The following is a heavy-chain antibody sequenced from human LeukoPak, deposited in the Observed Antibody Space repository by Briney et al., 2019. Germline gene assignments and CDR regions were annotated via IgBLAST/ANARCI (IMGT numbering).Heavy chain of an antibody. CDR2: ISGSSSYI. Sequence: AGGSLRLSCAASGFTFSSYSMNWVRQAPGKGLEWVSSISGSSSYIYYADSVRGRFTISRDNAKNSLYLQMNSLRAEDTAVYYCARAVTYTFDYWGQGTLVTVSS. CDR3: ARAVTYTFDY. CDR1: GFTFSSYS. J-gene: IGHJ4*02. V-gene: IGHV3-21*01. D-gene: IGHD4-17*01.